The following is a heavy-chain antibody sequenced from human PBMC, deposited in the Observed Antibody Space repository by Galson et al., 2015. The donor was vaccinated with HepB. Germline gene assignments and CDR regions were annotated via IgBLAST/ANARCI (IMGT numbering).Heavy chain of an antibody. V-gene: IGHV3-23*01. CDR1: GFTFNNYA. J-gene: IGHJ4*02. CDR3: AKDSLGDDEFICSFDY. Sequence: SLRLSCAASGFTFNNYAMSWVRQTAGKGLEWVAALSISGDDAYYAGSVKGRFTISRDNSKNTLFLQMNSLRAEDTAIYYCAKDSLGDDEFICSFDYWGQGALVTVPS. CDR2: LSISGDDA. D-gene: IGHD3-16*01.